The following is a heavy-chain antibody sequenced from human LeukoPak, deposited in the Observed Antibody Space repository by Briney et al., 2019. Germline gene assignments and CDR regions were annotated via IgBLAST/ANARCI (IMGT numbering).Heavy chain of an antibody. CDR2: IGHDGSNK. J-gene: IGHJ6*03. CDR1: GFTSSTYG. V-gene: IGHV3-30*02. CDR3: AKGGWYHDFWSGYYKSHYYYMDV. Sequence: GGSLRLSWVASGFTSSTYGMHWVRQAPGKGLEWVALIGHDGSNKFYADSVKGRFSISRDNSNNTVYLQMNSLRGEDTAVYYCAKGGWYHDFWSGYYKSHYYYMDVGGKGTTVTVSS. D-gene: IGHD3-3*01.